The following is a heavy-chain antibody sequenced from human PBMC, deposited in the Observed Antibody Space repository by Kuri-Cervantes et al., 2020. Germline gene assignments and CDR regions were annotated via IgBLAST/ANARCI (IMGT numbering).Heavy chain of an antibody. Sequence: ESLKISCAVYGGSFSGYYWSWIRQPPGKGLEWIGEINHSGSTNYNPSLKTRVTISVDTSKNQFYLKKSSVTAADTAVYYCARGNNPRSARRGYSYGYCYYMDVWGKGTTVTVSS. J-gene: IGHJ6*03. CDR2: INHSGST. D-gene: IGHD5-18*01. CDR1: GGSFSGYY. CDR3: ARGNNPRSARRGYSYGYCYYMDV. V-gene: IGHV4-34*01.